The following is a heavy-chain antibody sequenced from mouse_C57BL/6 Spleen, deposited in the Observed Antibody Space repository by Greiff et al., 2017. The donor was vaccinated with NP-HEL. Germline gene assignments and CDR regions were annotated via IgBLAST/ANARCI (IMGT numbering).Heavy chain of an antibody. J-gene: IGHJ1*03. Sequence: QVQLQQSGAELVKPGASVKMSCKASGYTFTSYWITWVKQRPGQGLEWIGDIYPGSGSTNYNEKFKSKATLTVDTSSSTAYMQLSSLTSEDSAVYYCARPYYSNYNRYFDVWGTGTTVTVSS. CDR3: ARPYYSNYNRYFDV. D-gene: IGHD2-5*01. CDR2: IYPGSGST. CDR1: GYTFTSYW. V-gene: IGHV1-55*01.